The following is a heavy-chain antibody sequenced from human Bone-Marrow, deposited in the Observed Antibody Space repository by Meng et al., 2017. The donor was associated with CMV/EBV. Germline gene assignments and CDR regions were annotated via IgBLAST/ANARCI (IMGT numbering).Heavy chain of an antibody. CDR3: AKQPHYYDNSGYL. CDR2: IYSGGSST. D-gene: IGHD3-22*01. J-gene: IGHJ4*02. CDR1: GFTFSTYA. Sequence: ACGFTFSTYAMNWVRQAPGKGLEWVSVIYSGGSSTYYADSVRGRFTISRDNSKNTLYLQMNSLRAEDTAVYYCAKQPHYYDNSGYLWGQGTLVTVSS. V-gene: IGHV3-23*03.